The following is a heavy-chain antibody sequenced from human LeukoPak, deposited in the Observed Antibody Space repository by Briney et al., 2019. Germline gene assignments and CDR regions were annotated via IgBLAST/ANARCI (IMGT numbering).Heavy chain of an antibody. CDR3: ATDSWGPGAFDI. CDR1: GYTLTELS. D-gene: IGHD7-27*01. Sequence: VASVKVSCKVSGYTLTELSMHWVRQAPGKGLEWMGGFDPEDGETIYAQKFQGRVTMTEDTSTDTAYMELSSLRSEDTAVYYCATDSWGPGAFDIWGQGTMVTVSS. J-gene: IGHJ3*02. CDR2: FDPEDGET. V-gene: IGHV1-24*01.